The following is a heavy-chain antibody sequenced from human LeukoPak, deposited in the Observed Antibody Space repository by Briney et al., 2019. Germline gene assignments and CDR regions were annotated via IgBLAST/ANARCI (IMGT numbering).Heavy chain of an antibody. CDR2: IYYSGST. CDR1: GGSISSSSYY. V-gene: IGHV4-39*07. J-gene: IGHJ6*02. CDR3: ARGGVGATKYHYYYCGMDV. Sequence: PSETLSLTCTVSGGSISSSSYYWGWIRQPPGKGLEWIGSIYYSGSTYYNPSLKSRVTISVDTSKNQFSLKLSSVTAADTAVYYCARGGVGATKYHYYYCGMDVWGQGTTVTVSS. D-gene: IGHD1-26*01.